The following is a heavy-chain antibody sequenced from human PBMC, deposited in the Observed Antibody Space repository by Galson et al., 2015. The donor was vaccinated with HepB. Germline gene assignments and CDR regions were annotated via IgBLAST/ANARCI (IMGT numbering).Heavy chain of an antibody. CDR1: GFTFSDYY. V-gene: IGHV3-11*01. CDR3: ARGRLAVAGTDSDFYYMDV. Sequence: SLRLSCAASGFTFSDYYMSWIRQAPGKGLEWVSYINRSGSTIYYADSVKGRFTISRDNAKHSLYLQMNSLRAEDTAVYYCARGRLAVAGTDSDFYYMDVWGKGTTVTVSS. CDR2: INRSGSTI. J-gene: IGHJ6*03. D-gene: IGHD6-19*01.